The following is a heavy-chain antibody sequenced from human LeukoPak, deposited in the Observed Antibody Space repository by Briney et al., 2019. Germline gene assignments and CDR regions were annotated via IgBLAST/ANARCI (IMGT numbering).Heavy chain of an antibody. J-gene: IGHJ4*02. V-gene: IGHV3-30-3*01. CDR2: ISYDGSNK. CDR1: GFTFSSYA. CDR3: ARRTDY. Sequence: PGGPLRLSCAASGFTFSSYAMHWVRQAPGKGLEWVAVISYDGSNKYYADSVKGRFTISRDNSKNTLYLQMNSLRAEDTAVYYCARRTDYWGQGTLVTVSS.